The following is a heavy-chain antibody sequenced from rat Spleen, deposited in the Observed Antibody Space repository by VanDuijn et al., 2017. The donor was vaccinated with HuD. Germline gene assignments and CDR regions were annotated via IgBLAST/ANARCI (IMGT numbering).Heavy chain of an antibody. D-gene: IGHD1-4*01. J-gene: IGHJ2*01. CDR3: ARLDYPGITDFDY. V-gene: IGHV5-7*01. CDR1: GFTFSNYY. Sequence: EVQLVESGGGLVQPGRSLKLSCAASGFTFSNYYMAWVRQAPTKGLEWVATISYDGSSTYYRDSVKGRFTISRDNAKSTLYLQMDSLRSEDTATYYCARLDYPGITDFDYWGQGVMVTVSS. CDR2: ISYDGSST.